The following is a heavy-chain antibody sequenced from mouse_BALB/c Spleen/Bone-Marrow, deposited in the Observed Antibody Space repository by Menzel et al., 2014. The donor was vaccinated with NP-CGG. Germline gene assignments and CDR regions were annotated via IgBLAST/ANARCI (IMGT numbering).Heavy chain of an antibody. D-gene: IGHD1-2*01. CDR2: INPDSSTI. CDR3: ARAHYYGLFAY. CDR1: GFDFSRYW. V-gene: IGHV4-1*02. J-gene: IGHJ3*01. Sequence: EVKLMESGGGLVQPGGSLKLSCAASGFDFSRYWMSWVRQAPGKGLEWIEEINPDSSTINYTPSLKDKFIISRDNAKNTLYLQMSKVRSEDTALYYCARAHYYGLFAYWGQGTLVTVSA.